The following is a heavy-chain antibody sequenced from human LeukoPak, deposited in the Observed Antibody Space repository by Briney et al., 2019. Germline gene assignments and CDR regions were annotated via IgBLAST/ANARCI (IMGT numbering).Heavy chain of an antibody. CDR2: IYYSGST. V-gene: IGHV4-59*01. CDR3: ARTTEGGYGYGYFYYYYMDV. CDR1: GGSISSYY. J-gene: IGHJ6*03. D-gene: IGHD5-18*01. Sequence: SETLSLTCTVSGGSISSYYWSWIRQPPGKGLEWIGYIYYSGSTNYKSSLKSRVTISVDTSKNQFSLKLSSVTAADTAVYYCARTTEGGYGYGYFYYYYMDVWGKGTTVTISS.